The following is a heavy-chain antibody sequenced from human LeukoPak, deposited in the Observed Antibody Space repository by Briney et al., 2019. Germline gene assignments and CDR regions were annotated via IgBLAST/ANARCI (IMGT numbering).Heavy chain of an antibody. D-gene: IGHD1-1*01. V-gene: IGHV1-69*13. CDR2: IIPVIGPA. Sequence: GASVKVSCKASGGTLNNYAITWVRQAPGQGLEWMGGIIPVIGPANYAQKFQGRVTITAEESTTTAYMALTSLTSEDTAMYFCARAGTTWYSESRRGYCFDYWGQGTLVTVSS. CDR3: ARAGTTWYSESRRGYCFDY. CDR1: GGTLNNYA. J-gene: IGHJ4*02.